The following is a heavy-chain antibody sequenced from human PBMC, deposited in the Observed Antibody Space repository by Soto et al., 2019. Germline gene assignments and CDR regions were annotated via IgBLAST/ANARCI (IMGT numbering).Heavy chain of an antibody. CDR3: ARDSWITMNAFDI. V-gene: IGHV1-3*01. D-gene: IGHD3-22*01. CDR2: INVGIGET. CDR1: GYTFTHNA. Sequence: QVQLVQSGAEVKKTGASVKVSCKASGYTFTHNAMHWVRQAPGQRPEWVGWINVGIGETKYSQKLQGRVSITSDTSASTVYMELSSLRSEDTAVYYCARDSWITMNAFDICGQGSLFTVSS. J-gene: IGHJ3*02.